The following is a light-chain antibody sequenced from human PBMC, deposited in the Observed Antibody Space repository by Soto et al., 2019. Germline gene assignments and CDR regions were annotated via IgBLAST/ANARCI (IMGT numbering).Light chain of an antibody. CDR1: QSIGTS. CDR3: QQSDHSPIYT. CDR2: AAS. J-gene: IGKJ5*01. Sequence: DIQMTQSPSSLSASVGDRVTIPCRASQSIGTSLNWYQQKPGEAPKLLIYAASSLQSGVPSRFSGSGSGTDFTLTISSLQPEDFATYYCQQSDHSPIYTFGQGTRLEIK. V-gene: IGKV1-39*01.